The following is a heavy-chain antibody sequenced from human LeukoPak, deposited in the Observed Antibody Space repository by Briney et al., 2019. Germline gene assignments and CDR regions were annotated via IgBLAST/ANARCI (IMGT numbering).Heavy chain of an antibody. CDR1: GYTFTYRY. D-gene: IGHD4-17*01. J-gene: IGHJ4*02. CDR3: ARSAHGDYYFDY. CDR2: ITPFNGNT. Sequence: ASVKVSCKASGYTFTYRYLHWVRQAPGRALEWMGWITPFNGNTNYAQKFQDRVTITRDRSMSTAYMELSSLRSEDTAMYCCARSAHGDYYFDYWGQGTLVTVSS. V-gene: IGHV1-45*02.